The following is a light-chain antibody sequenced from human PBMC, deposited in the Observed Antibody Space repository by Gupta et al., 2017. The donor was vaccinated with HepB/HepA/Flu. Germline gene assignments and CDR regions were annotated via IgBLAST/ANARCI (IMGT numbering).Light chain of an antibody. CDR3: MQGTFWRS. CDR2: KVS. CDR1: QSLVHTDGNIF. J-gene: IGKJ1*01. Sequence: EGVMTQSPLSLPVTLGQSASISCKSSQSLVHTDGNIFLNWFHQRPGQSPRRLIYKVSNRDSGVPDRFSGSGSDTDFTLKISRVEAEDVGVYYCMQGTFWRSFGQGTKVEI. V-gene: IGKV2-30*02.